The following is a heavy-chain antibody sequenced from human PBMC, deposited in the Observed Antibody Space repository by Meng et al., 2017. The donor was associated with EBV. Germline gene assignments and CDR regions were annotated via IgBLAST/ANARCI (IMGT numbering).Heavy chain of an antibody. V-gene: IGHV1-2*06. D-gene: IGHD6-19*01. CDR3: ARVGIAVAGTGDY. J-gene: IGHJ4*02. CDR1: GYTFTGYY. Sequence: VQRVQAGVGVKQPGASVQVSCKASGYTFTGYYMHWVRQAPGQGLEWMGRINPNSGGTNYAQKFQGRVTMPRDTSISTAYMEPSRLRSDDTAVYYCARVGIAVAGTGDYWGQGTLVTVSS. CDR2: INPNSGGT.